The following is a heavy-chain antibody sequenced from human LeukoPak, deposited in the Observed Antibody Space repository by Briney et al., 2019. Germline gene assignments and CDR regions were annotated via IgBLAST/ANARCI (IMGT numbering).Heavy chain of an antibody. J-gene: IGHJ4*02. D-gene: IGHD2-15*01. CDR1: GFTFSGYN. Sequence: GGSLRLSCAASGFTFSGYNMNWVRQAPGKGLEWVSSISSSSSYIYYADSVKGRFTISRDNSKNTLYLQMNSLRAEDTAVYYCAKQARSVAYSRPDHYWGQGTLVTVSS. CDR2: ISSSSSYI. V-gene: IGHV3-21*04. CDR3: AKQARSVAYSRPDHY.